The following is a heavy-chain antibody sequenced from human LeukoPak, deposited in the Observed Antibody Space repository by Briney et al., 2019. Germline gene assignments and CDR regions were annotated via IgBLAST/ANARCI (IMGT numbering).Heavy chain of an antibody. J-gene: IGHJ3*02. CDR1: GYSISSSNY. D-gene: IGHD4-17*01. CDR3: ARKATTGPTKAAFDI. V-gene: IGHV4-28*05. Sequence: SDTLSLTCAVSGYSISSSNYWAWIRQPPGKGLEWIGHIYYSGGIYYNPSLKSRVTMSVDTSKNQFSLKLSSVTAVDTAVYYCARKATTGPTKAAFDIWGQGTMVTVSS. CDR2: IYYSGGI.